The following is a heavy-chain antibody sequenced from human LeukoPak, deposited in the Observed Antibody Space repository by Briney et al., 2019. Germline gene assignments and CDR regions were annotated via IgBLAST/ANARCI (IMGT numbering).Heavy chain of an antibody. J-gene: IGHJ4*02. CDR3: ARSHRDYDSSGYPFD. V-gene: IGHV3-30*02. CDR2: IRYDGNNK. Sequence: PGGSLRLSCVVSGFTFSNYGMHWVRQAPGKGLEWVAFIRYDGNNKYYADSVKGRFTISRDNSKNTLYLQMNSLRAEDTAVYYCARSHRDYDSSGYPFDWGQGTLVTVSS. D-gene: IGHD3-22*01. CDR1: GFTFSNYG.